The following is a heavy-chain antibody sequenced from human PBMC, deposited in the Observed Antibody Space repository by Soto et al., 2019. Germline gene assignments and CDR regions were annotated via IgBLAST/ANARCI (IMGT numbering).Heavy chain of an antibody. CDR3: ARGQPLTAGGVFDY. V-gene: IGHV3-33*01. CDR2: IWYDGSNK. CDR1: GFTFSSYG. Sequence: GGSLRLSCAASGFTFSSYGMHWVRQAPGKGLEWVAVIWYDGSNKYYADSVKGRFTISRDNSKNTLYLQMNSLRAEDTAVYYCARGQPLTAGGVFDYWGQGTLVTVSS. D-gene: IGHD3-10*01. J-gene: IGHJ4*02.